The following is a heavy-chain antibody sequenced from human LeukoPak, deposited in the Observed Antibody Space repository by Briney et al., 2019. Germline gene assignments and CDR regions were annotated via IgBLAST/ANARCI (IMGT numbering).Heavy chain of an antibody. CDR3: AYDPFGELFR. J-gene: IGHJ4*02. CDR1: GFTFSSHA. D-gene: IGHD3-10*01. V-gene: IGHV3-23*01. Sequence: GGSLRLSCAASGFTFSSHAMGWVRQAPGKGLEWVSAISGSGGSTYYADSVKGRFTISRDNSKNTLYLQMNSLRAEDTAVYYCAYDPFGELFRWGQGTLVTVSS. CDR2: ISGSGGST.